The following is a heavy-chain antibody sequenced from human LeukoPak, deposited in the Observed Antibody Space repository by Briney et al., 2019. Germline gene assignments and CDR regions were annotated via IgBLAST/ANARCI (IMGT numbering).Heavy chain of an antibody. V-gene: IGHV1-18*01. J-gene: IGHJ4*02. CDR3: ARDLGYYGSGSYYNGVHYADY. CDR1: GYTFTSYV. Sequence: ASVKVSCKASGYTFTSYVISWVRQAPGQGLEWMGWISAYNGNTNYAQKLQGRVTMTTDTSTSTAYMELRSLRSDDTAVYYCARDLGYYGSGSYYNGVHYADYWGQGTLVTVSS. D-gene: IGHD3-10*01. CDR2: ISAYNGNT.